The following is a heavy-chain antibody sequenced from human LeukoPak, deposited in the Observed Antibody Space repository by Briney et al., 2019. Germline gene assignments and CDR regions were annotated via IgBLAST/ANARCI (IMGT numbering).Heavy chain of an antibody. D-gene: IGHD6-13*01. CDR1: GFTFGTYS. CDR2: ISRSGSDI. Sequence: PGGSLRLSCAASGFTFGTYSFNWVRQGPGKGLEWVSAISRSGSDIYYADSVKGRFTISRDNAKNSLYLQMNNLRAEDTAVYYCARWAQRSSWRSSDYWGQGTLVTVSS. J-gene: IGHJ4*02. CDR3: ARWAQRSSWRSSDY. V-gene: IGHV3-21*06.